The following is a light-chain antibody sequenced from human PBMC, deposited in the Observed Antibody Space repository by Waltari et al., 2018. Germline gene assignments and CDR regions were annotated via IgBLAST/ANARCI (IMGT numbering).Light chain of an antibody. J-gene: IGLJ2*01. CDR2: EVI. CDR1: NSDIGAYNY. CDR3: SSFTVTDTLVV. Sequence: QSALTQPASVSGSPGQSITISCTGTNSDIGAYNYVSWYQQPPGKAPKVIIFEVIFRPSGGSIRFSGSKSGNTASLTITGLQAEDEAHYYCSSFTVTDTLVVFGGGTKLTV. V-gene: IGLV2-14*01.